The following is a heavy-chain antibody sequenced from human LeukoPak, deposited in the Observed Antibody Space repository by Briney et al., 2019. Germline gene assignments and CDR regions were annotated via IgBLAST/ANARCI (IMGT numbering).Heavy chain of an antibody. D-gene: IGHD3-22*01. Sequence: ASVKVSCKASGGTFSSYAISWVRQAPGQGLEWMGWISAYNGNTNYAQKLQGRVTMTTDTSTSTAYMELRSLRSDDTAVYYCARALRLYYDSSGYEAVDYWGQGTLVTVSS. CDR1: GGTFSSYA. J-gene: IGHJ4*02. V-gene: IGHV1-18*01. CDR2: ISAYNGNT. CDR3: ARALRLYYDSSGYEAVDY.